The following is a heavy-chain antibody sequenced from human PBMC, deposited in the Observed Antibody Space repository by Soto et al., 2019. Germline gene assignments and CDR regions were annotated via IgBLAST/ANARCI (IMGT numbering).Heavy chain of an antibody. CDR1: GFTFSSYR. V-gene: IGHV3-21*01. CDR2: LSSSSGHI. D-gene: IGHD1-26*01. J-gene: IGHJ4*02. Sequence: XGSLRVTGSASGFTFSSYRMNWVRQAPGKGLEWVSSLSSSSGHIYYADSVKGRFTISRDNAKNSLYLQMNSLRAEDTAVYYCVRHWLATREFDYWGQGTLVTVSS. CDR3: VRHWLATREFDY.